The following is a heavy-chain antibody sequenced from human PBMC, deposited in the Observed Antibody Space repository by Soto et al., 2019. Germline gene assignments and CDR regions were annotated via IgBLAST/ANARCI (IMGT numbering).Heavy chain of an antibody. J-gene: IGHJ4*02. V-gene: IGHV4-4*02. CDR1: GGSISSSNW. CDR3: ASSMGYFDWLFLNY. Sequence: SETLSLTCAVSGGSISSSNWWSWVRQPPGKGLEWIGEIYHSGSTNYNPSLKSRVTISVDKSKNQFSLKLSSVTAADTAVYYCASSMGYFDWLFLNYWGQGTLVTVSS. CDR2: IYHSGST. D-gene: IGHD3-9*01.